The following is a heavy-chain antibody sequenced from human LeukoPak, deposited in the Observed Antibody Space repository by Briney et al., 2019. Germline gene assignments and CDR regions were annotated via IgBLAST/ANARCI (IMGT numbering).Heavy chain of an antibody. CDR1: GFTFSSYG. D-gene: IGHD3-10*01. CDR3: AKSYHYYGSSIDY. CDR2: IWYDGSNK. V-gene: IGHV3-33*06. J-gene: IGHJ4*02. Sequence: GGSLRLSCAASGFTFSSYGMHWVRQAPGKGLEWVAVIWYDGSNKYYADSVKGRFTISRDNSKNTLYLQMNSLRAEDTAVYHCAKSYHYYGSSIDYWGQGTLVTVSS.